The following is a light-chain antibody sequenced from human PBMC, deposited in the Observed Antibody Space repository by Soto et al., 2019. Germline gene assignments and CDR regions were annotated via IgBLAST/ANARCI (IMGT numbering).Light chain of an antibody. CDR3: QQRCNRSPIT. J-gene: IGKJ4*01. CDR1: QSVRTK. CDR2: DAS. Sequence: ETEMTQSPSTLSASPGERATLSCRASQSVRTKLAWYQQKPGQAPRLLIFDASNRATGIPARFSGSGSATEFTLTIISLVHADFAVYYCQQRCNRSPITFGRGTKVDIK. V-gene: IGKV3-11*01.